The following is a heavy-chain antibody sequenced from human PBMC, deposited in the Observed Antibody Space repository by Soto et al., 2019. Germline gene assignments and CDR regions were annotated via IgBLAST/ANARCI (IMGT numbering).Heavy chain of an antibody. CDR1: GYTFTGYY. CDR3: ARERERERSQMATKPYYGMDV. CDR2: INPNSGGT. V-gene: IGHV1-2*04. Sequence: ASVKVSCKASGYTFTGYYMHWVRQAPGQGLEWMGWINPNSGGTNYAQKFQGWVTMTRDRSISTAYMGLSRLRSDDTAVYYCARERERERSQMATKPYYGMDVWGQGTTVTVSS. D-gene: IGHD5-12*01. J-gene: IGHJ6*02.